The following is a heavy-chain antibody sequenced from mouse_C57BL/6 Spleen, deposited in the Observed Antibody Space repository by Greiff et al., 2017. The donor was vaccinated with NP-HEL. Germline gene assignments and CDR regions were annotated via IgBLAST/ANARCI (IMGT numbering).Heavy chain of an antibody. V-gene: IGHV1-9*01. Sequence: QVQLKESGAELMKPGASVKLSCKATGYTFTGYWIEWVKQRPGHGLEWIGEILPGSGSTNSNEKFKGKATFTADTSSNTAYMQLSSLTTEDSAIYYCARGEGYDYDVVYCFDYWGQGTTLTVSA. J-gene: IGHJ2*01. CDR2: ILPGSGST. D-gene: IGHD2-4*01. CDR1: GYTFTGYW. CDR3: ARGEGYDYDVVYCFDY.